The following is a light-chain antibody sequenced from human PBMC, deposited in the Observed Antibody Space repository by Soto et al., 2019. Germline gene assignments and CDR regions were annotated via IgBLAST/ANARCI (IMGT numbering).Light chain of an antibody. CDR2: GVT. V-gene: IGLV2-23*02. Sequence: QSVLTQPASVSGSPGQSITISCTGTSSDVGSYNLVSWYQQHPGKAPKLMIYGVTKRPSGVSNRFSGSKSGNTASLTISGLQAEDEADYYCCSYAGTSWVFGGGTQLTVL. CDR3: CSYAGTSWV. CDR1: SSDVGSYNL. J-gene: IGLJ3*02.